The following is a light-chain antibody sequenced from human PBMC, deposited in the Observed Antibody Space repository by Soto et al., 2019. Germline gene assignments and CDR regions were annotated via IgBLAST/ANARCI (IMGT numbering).Light chain of an antibody. Sequence: QSALTQPPSASGSPGQSVTISCTGTSSDVGGYDYVSWYQRHPGKAPKLMIYEVTNRPSGVSDRFSGSKSGNTASLTISGLQAEDEAHYFCSSYSSSSIPYVFGTGTKVTVL. J-gene: IGLJ1*01. CDR3: SSYSSSSIPYV. CDR1: SSDVGGYDY. CDR2: EVT. V-gene: IGLV2-14*01.